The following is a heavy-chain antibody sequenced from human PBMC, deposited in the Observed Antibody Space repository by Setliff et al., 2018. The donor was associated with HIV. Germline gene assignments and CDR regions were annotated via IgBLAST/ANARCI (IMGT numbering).Heavy chain of an antibody. J-gene: IGHJ3*02. V-gene: IGHV4-59*11. CDR3: ARGTRVGANDAFDI. CDR1: GGSISSHC. Sequence: PSETLSLTCTVSGGSISSHCCSWIRQHPGKGLEWIGYFYYSGFTYYNPSLKSRVTISIDTSISTAYMELSRLRSDDTAVYYCARGTRVGANDAFDIWGQGTMVTVSS. D-gene: IGHD1-26*01. CDR2: FYYSGFT.